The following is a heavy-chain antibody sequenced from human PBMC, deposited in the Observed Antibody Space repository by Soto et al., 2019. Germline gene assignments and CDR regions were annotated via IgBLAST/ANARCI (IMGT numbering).Heavy chain of an antibody. J-gene: IGHJ3*02. CDR3: ARDGGFREYSGYDLGASDAFDI. Sequence: ASVKVSCKASGYTFTSYYMHWVRQAPGQGLEWMGIINPSGGSTSYAQKFQGRVTMTRDTSTSTVYMELSSLRSEDTAVYYCARDGGFREYSGYDLGASDAFDIWGQGTMVTVSS. V-gene: IGHV1-46*03. CDR1: GYTFTSYY. D-gene: IGHD5-12*01. CDR2: INPSGGST.